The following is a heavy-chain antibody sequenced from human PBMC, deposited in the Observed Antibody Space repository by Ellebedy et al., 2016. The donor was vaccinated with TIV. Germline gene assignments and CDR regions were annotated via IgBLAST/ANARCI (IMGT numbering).Heavy chain of an antibody. J-gene: IGHJ5*02. CDR2: INPNSGGT. D-gene: IGHD6-13*01. CDR3: ARGAAASSNWFDP. Sequence: AASVKVSCKASGYTFTGYYMHWVRQAPGQGLEWMGWINPNSGGTKYAQKFQGRVTMTRDASISTVYMELSSLRSDDTVVYYCARGAAASSNWFDPWGQGTLVTVSS. CDR1: GYTFTGYY. V-gene: IGHV1-2*02.